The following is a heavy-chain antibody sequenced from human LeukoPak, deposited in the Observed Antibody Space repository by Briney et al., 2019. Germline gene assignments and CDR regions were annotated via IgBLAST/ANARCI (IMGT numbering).Heavy chain of an antibody. CDR2: ISSSSYI. Sequence: GGSLRLSCAASGFTFSTYSMNWVRQAPGMGPEWVSSISSSSYIYYADSVKGRFTISRDNAKNSLYLQMNSLRAEDTAVYYCARDLYGDYSFDYWGQGALVTVSS. J-gene: IGHJ4*02. CDR1: GFTFSTYS. CDR3: ARDLYGDYSFDY. D-gene: IGHD4-17*01. V-gene: IGHV3-21*01.